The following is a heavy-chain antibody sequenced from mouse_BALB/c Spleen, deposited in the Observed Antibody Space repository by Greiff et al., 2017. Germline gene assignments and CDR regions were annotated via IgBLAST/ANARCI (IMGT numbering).Heavy chain of an antibody. J-gene: IGHJ4*01. CDR3: ARNYGYDDAMDY. CDR2: ISYSGST. V-gene: IGHV3-2*02. CDR1: GYSITSDYA. Sequence: EVKVEESGPGLVKPSQSLSLTCTVTGYSITSDYAWNWIRQFPGNKLEWMGYISYSGSTSYNPSLKSRISITRDTSKNQFFLQLNSVTTEDTATYYCARNYGYDDAMDYWGQGTSVTVSS. D-gene: IGHD2-2*01.